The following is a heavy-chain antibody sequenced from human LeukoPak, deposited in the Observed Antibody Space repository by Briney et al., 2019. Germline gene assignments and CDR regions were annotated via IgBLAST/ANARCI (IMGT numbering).Heavy chain of an antibody. CDR1: GGSFSSYY. CDR3: ARDKRVAVAGTYIYCYYMDV. Sequence: SETLSLTCAVYGGSFSSYYWSWIRQPAGKGLEWIGRIYISGSGSTNYNPSLKSRVTMSVDTSKNQFSLKLSSVTAADTAVYYCARDKRVAVAGTYIYCYYMDVWGNGTTVTISS. J-gene: IGHJ6*03. V-gene: IGHV4-4*07. D-gene: IGHD6-19*01. CDR2: IYISGSGST.